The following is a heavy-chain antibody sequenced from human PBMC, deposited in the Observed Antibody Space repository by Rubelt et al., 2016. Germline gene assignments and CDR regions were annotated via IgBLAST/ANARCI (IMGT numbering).Heavy chain of an antibody. CDR2: INHSGST. D-gene: IGHD6-13*01. V-gene: IGHV4-34*01. CDR3: ARHRSSYYYGMDV. J-gene: IGHJ6*02. CDR1: Y. Sequence: YWSWIRQPPGKGLEWIGEINHSGSTNYNPSLKSRVTISVDTSKNQFSLKLSSVTAADTAVYYCARHRSSYYYGMDVWGQGTTVTVSS.